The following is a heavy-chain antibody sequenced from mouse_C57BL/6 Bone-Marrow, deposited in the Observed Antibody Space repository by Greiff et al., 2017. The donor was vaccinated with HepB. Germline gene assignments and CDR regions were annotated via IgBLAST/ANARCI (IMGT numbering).Heavy chain of an antibody. D-gene: IGHD1-1*01. CDR2: VYPYNGGT. J-gene: IGHJ1*03. CDR1: GFTFTDYY. CDR3: RMITTVVRYFDV. Sequence: EVQLQESGPVLVKPGPSVKISCKASGFTFTDYYMHWVKQSHGKSLEWIGLVYPYNGGTSYNQKFKGKATLTVDTSSSTAYMELNSLTSEDSAVYYCRMITTVVRYFDVWGTGTTVTVSS. V-gene: IGHV1-36*01.